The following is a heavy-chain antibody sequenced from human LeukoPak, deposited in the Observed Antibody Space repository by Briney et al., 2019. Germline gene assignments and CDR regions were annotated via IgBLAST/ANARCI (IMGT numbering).Heavy chain of an antibody. CDR1: GFTFSSYA. CDR2: ISGSGGST. J-gene: IGHJ4*02. V-gene: IGHV3-23*01. CDR3: AKGFYDSSGYPEVGVDY. D-gene: IGHD3-22*01. Sequence: GASLRLSCAASGFTFSSYAMSWVRQAPGKGLEWVSAISGSGGSTYYADSVKGRFTISRDNSKNTLYLQTNSLRAEDTAVYYCAKGFYDSSGYPEVGVDYWGQGTLVTVSS.